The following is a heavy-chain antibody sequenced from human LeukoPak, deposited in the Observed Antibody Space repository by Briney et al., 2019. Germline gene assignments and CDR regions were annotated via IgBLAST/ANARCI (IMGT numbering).Heavy chain of an antibody. Sequence: GGSLRLSCAASGFTFSDYYMSWIRQAPGKGLEWVSYISSSSSYTNYADSVKGRFTISRDNAKDSLYLQMNSLRAEDTAVYYCARERWFGELLYSRGFQHWGQGTLVTVSS. CDR1: GFTFSDYY. CDR3: ARERWFGELLYSRGFQH. D-gene: IGHD3-10*01. CDR2: ISSSSSYT. J-gene: IGHJ1*01. V-gene: IGHV3-11*06.